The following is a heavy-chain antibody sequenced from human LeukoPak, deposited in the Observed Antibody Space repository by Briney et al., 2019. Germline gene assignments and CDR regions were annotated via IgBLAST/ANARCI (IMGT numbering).Heavy chain of an antibody. CDR3: ARDPSRGYNYGYGDY. D-gene: IGHD5-18*01. CDR2: IKQDRSEK. Sequence: GGSLRLSCAASGFTFSTYWMSWVRQAPGKGLEWVAHIKQDRSEKYYVDSVKSRFTIARDNAKNSLYLQMNSLRAEDTAVYYCARDPSRGYNYGYGDYWGQGTLVIVSS. CDR1: GFTFSTYW. V-gene: IGHV3-7*01. J-gene: IGHJ4*02.